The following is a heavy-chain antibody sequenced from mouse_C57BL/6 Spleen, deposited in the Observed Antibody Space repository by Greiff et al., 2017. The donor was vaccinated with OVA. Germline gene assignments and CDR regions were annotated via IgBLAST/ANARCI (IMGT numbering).Heavy chain of an antibody. J-gene: IGHJ1*03. CDR3: ARSDGYYWYFDV. V-gene: IGHV1-81*01. Sequence: VQVVESGAELARPGASVKLSCKASGYTFTSYGISWVKQRTGQGLEWIGEIYPRSGNTYYNEKFKGKATLTADKSSSTAYMELRSLTSEDSAVYFCARSDGYYWYFDVWGTGTTVTVSS. CDR2: IYPRSGNT. CDR1: GYTFTSYG. D-gene: IGHD2-3*01.